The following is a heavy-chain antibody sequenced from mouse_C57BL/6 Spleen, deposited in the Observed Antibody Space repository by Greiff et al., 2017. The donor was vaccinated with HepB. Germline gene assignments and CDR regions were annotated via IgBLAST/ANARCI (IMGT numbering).Heavy chain of an antibody. D-gene: IGHD1-1*01. CDR2: IDPETGGT. CDR3: TRTTVGAFDY. Sequence: VQLQQSGAELVRPGASVTLSCKASGYTFTDYEMHWVKQTPVHGLEWIGAIDPETGGTAYNQKFKGKAILTADKSSSTAYMELRSLTSEDSAVYYCTRTTVGAFDYWGQGTTLTVSS. CDR1: GYTFTDYE. V-gene: IGHV1-15*01. J-gene: IGHJ2*01.